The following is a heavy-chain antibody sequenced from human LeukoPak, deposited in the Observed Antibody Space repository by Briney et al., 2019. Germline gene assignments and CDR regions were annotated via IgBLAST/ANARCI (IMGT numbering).Heavy chain of an antibody. Sequence: GGSLRLSCAASGFTFSSYAMSWVRQAPGKGLEWVSSISSSSSYIYYADSVKGRFTISRDNAKNSLYLQMNSLRAEDTAVYYCARDTAMDYGMDVWGQGTTVTVSS. CDR1: GFTFSSYA. J-gene: IGHJ6*02. V-gene: IGHV3-21*01. CDR3: ARDTAMDYGMDV. D-gene: IGHD5-18*01. CDR2: ISSSSSYI.